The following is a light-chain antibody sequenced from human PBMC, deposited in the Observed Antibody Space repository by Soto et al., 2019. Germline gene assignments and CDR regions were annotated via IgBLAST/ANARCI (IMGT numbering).Light chain of an antibody. CDR3: QQYSNWPLLS. Sequence: EVVLKQSPATLSVSPGAGATLSCRASQSVGSNLAWYQQKPGQTPRVLIYGASTRAIGIPARFSGSGFGTEFTLTISSLQSEDFVVYYCQQYSNWPLLSLGGGTKVDIK. CDR1: QSVGSN. CDR2: GAS. J-gene: IGKJ4*01. V-gene: IGKV3-15*01.